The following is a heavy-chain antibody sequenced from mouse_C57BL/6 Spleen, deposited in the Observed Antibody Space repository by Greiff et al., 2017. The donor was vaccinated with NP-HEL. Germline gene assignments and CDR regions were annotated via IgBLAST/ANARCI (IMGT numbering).Heavy chain of an antibody. CDR3: VRLEEI. CDR2: IWAGGST. Sequence: QVQLQEPGPGLVPPSQSLSITFTISGFSFTSYVVHWVCQPPGKGLERPGVIWAGGSTNDNSALMSSLSISKDNCKSQVFLNMNSLQTDGTAVYCCVRLEEIWGQGSALTGSS. J-gene: IGHJ2*01. CDR1: GFSFTSYV. V-gene: IGHV2-9*02.